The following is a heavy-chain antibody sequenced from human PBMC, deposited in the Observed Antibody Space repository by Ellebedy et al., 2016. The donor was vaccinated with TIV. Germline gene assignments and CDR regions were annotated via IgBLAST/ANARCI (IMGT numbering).Heavy chain of an antibody. D-gene: IGHD5-12*01. CDR3: ARDYSGYDETWLDY. CDR1: GGTFSSYA. J-gene: IGHJ4*02. Sequence: ASVKVSCKASGGTFSSYAISWVRQAPGQGLEWMGGIIPIFGTANYAQKFQGRVTITADESTSTAYMELSSLRSDDTAVYYCARDYSGYDETWLDYWGQGTLVTVSS. CDR2: IIPIFGTA. V-gene: IGHV1-69*13.